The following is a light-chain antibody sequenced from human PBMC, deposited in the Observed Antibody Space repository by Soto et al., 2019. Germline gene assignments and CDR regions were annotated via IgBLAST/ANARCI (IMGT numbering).Light chain of an antibody. Sequence: QSALTQPASVSGSPGQSITISCTGTSSDVGAYIYVSWYQQHPGKAPKLIIYEVSNRPSGVSNRFSGSKSGNTASLNISGLQAEDEAEYYCSSCTSSTSLIFGGGTKLTVL. CDR1: SSDVGAYIY. CDR3: SSCTSSTSLI. CDR2: EVS. V-gene: IGLV2-14*01. J-gene: IGLJ2*01.